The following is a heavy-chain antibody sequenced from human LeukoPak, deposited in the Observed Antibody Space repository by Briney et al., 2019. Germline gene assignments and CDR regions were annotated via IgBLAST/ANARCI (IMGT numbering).Heavy chain of an antibody. Sequence: GASVKVSCKASGYTFTRYYMHWVRQAPGQGLEWMGWINPNSGGTNYAQKFQGRVTMTRDTSISTAYMELSRLRSDDTAVYYCARVYYYYDSSGYRAYDAFDIWGQGTMVTVSS. CDR3: ARVYYYYDSSGYRAYDAFDI. V-gene: IGHV1-2*02. CDR2: INPNSGGT. D-gene: IGHD3-22*01. J-gene: IGHJ3*02. CDR1: GYTFTRYY.